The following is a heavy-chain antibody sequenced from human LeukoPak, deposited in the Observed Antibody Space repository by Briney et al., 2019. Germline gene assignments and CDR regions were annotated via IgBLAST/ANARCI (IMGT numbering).Heavy chain of an antibody. CDR2: INHSGGT. CDR1: GGXFSDYY. V-gene: IGHV4-34*01. J-gene: IGHJ4*02. Sequence: PSETLSLTCAVYGGXFSDYYCSWIRQPPGKGLEWIGEINHSGGTNYNPSLKSRVTISVDTSKNQFSLKLSSVTAADTAMYYCARGGYTYGYGYWGQGNMVTVSS. D-gene: IGHD5-18*01. CDR3: ARGGYTYGYGY.